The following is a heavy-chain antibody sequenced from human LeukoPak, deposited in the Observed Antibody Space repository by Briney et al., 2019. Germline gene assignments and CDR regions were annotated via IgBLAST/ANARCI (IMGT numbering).Heavy chain of an antibody. CDR3: ARGIIAVAGNLDWFDP. CDR2: INSDGSST. J-gene: IGHJ5*02. CDR1: GFTFGDYA. Sequence: GGSLRLSCTASGFTFGDYAMSWFRQAPGKGLVWVSRINSDGSSTSYADSVKGRFTISRDNAKNTLYLQMNSLRAADTAVYYCARGIIAVAGNLDWFDPWGQGTQVTVSS. D-gene: IGHD6-19*01. V-gene: IGHV3-74*01.